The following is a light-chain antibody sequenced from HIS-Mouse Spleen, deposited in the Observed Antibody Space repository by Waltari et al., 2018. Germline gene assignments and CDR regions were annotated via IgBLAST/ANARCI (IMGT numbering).Light chain of an antibody. CDR3: SSYAGSNNFV. CDR2: EVS. Sequence: QSALTPPPSASGSPGQSVTISCTATSSDVGGYNYLSWYQHHPGKAPKLMIYEVSKRPSGVPDRFSGSKSGNTASLTVSGLQAEDEADYYCSSYAGSNNFVFGTGTKVTVL. CDR1: SSDVGGYNY. J-gene: IGLJ1*01. V-gene: IGLV2-8*01.